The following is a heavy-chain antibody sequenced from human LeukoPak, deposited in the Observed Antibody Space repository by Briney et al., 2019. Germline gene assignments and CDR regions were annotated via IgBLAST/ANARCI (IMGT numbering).Heavy chain of an antibody. V-gene: IGHV4-59*01. CDR2: IYYSGNS. J-gene: IGHJ4*02. CDR1: GGSISGYY. D-gene: IGHD5-18*01. CDR3: ARDLQLWTTRDTRGGAQVGY. Sequence: SETLSLTCTVSGGSISGYYWSWIRQPPGKGLEWIGYIYYSGNSNYNPSLKSRVTISADTSKNQFSLNLSSVTAADTAVYYCARDLQLWTTRDTRGGAQVGYWGQGTLVTASS.